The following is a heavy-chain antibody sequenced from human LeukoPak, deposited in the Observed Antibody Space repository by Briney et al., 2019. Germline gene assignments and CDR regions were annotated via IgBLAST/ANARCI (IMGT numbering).Heavy chain of an antibody. J-gene: IGHJ4*02. D-gene: IGHD4-23*01. V-gene: IGHV3-48*01. CDR3: ARDRWGGGNQIFDY. CDR1: GFTFSSYS. CDR2: ISSSSSTI. Sequence: GGSLRLSCAASGFTFSSYSMNWVRQAPGKGLEWVSYISSSSSTIYYADSVKGRFTISRDNAKNSLYLQMNSLRAEDTAVYYCARDRWGGGNQIFDYWGQGTLVTVSS.